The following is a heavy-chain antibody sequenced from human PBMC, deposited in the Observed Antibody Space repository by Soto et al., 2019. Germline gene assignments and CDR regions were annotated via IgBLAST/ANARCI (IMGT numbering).Heavy chain of an antibody. CDR1: GGSVTTGGYY. CDR3: ARTKCSGGSCYSWSLDY. V-gene: IGHV4-31*03. J-gene: IGHJ4*02. D-gene: IGHD2-15*01. CDR2: RYYSEST. Sequence: SETLSLTCTVSGGSVTTGGYYWSWIRQLPGKGLEWIGHRYYSESTYYNPSLKSRVSISLDTSKNQFSLKLSFVTAADTAMYYCARTKCSGGSCYSWSLDYWGQGTPVTVSS.